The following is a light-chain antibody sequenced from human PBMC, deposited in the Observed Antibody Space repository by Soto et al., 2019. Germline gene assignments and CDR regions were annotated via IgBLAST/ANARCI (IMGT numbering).Light chain of an antibody. Sequence: DIPMTHSPSSLSAADGHRGTITCQASHDISNFLNWNQSKSEIAPNLLIYVASSLQSGVPSRFSGSGSGTDFTLTISSLQPEDFATYYCQQSYSTPVFGQGTRLDIK. CDR2: VAS. CDR1: HDISNF. CDR3: QQSYSTPV. V-gene: IGKV1-39*01. J-gene: IGKJ5*01.